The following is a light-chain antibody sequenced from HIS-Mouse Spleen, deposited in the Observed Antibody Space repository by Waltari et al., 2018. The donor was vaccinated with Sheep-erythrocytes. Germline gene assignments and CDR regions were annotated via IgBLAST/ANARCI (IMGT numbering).Light chain of an antibody. V-gene: IGLV2-23*01. CDR1: SSDVGSYTL. J-gene: IGLJ3*02. Sequence: QSALTQPASVSGSPGQSIPIPCTGTSSDVGSYTLVSWYQQHPGKAPKPMIYEGSKRPSGVSNRFSGSKSGNTASLTISGLQAEDEADYYCCSYAGSSTPWVFGGGTKLTVL. CDR2: EGS. CDR3: CSYAGSSTPWV.